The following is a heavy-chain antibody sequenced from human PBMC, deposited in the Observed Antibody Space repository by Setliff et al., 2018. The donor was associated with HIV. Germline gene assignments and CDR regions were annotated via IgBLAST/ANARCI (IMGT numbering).Heavy chain of an antibody. D-gene: IGHD3-10*01. J-gene: IGHJ5*02. V-gene: IGHV4-39*07. CDR1: GGSISSGTYY. Sequence: PSETLSLTCTVSGGSISSGTYYWGWIRQPPGKGLEWIGSIYYSGSTYYNPSLKSRITMSVDTSKNQFSLKLSSVTAADPAVYYCARVGDYGSGGWFDPWGQGTLVTVSS. CDR2: IYYSGST. CDR3: ARVGDYGSGGWFDP.